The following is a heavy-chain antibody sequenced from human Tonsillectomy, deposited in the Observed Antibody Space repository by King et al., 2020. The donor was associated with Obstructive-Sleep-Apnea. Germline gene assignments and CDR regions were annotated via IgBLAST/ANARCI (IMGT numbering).Heavy chain of an antibody. CDR3: ASESLYYYDSSGYYYRTPDY. Sequence: QLQESGPGLVKPSETLSLTCTVSGGSIGSNSYYWGWIRQPPGKGLEWIGNTYYTGTTYYNPSLKGRVTISVDPSKNQFSLILTLVTAADTAVYYCASESLYYYDSSGYYYRTPDYWGQGTLVTVSS. CDR1: GGSIGSNSYY. CDR2: TYYTGTT. J-gene: IGHJ4*02. D-gene: IGHD3-22*01. V-gene: IGHV4-39*07.